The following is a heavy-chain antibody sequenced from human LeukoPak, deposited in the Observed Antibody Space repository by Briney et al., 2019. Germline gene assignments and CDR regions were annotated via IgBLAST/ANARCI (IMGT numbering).Heavy chain of an antibody. Sequence: GGSLRLSCAASGFTFNNCAMSWVRQAPGKGLEWVSGISDSGRSTYYADSVKGRLTISRDNSKSTLYLQMNSLRAEDTAAYYCAKDRGTITMIVVVAVPGPSHFFDCWGQGALVTVSS. D-gene: IGHD3-22*01. CDR3: AKDRGTITMIVVVAVPGPSHFFDC. CDR1: GFTFNNCA. V-gene: IGHV3-23*01. CDR2: ISDSGRST. J-gene: IGHJ4*02.